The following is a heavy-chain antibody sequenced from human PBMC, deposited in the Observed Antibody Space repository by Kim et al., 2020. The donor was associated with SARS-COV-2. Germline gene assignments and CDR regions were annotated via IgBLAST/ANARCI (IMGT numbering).Heavy chain of an antibody. CDR2: FDPEDGET. V-gene: IGHV1-24*01. D-gene: IGHD5-18*01. J-gene: IGHJ5*02. CDR3: ATDRGGYSYGFWWSVSGTPRRGFDP. CDR1: GYTLTELS. Sequence: ASVKVSCKVSGYTLTELSMHWVRQAPGKGLEWMGGFDPEDGETIYAQKFQGRVTMTEDTSTDTAYMELSSLRSEDTAVYYCATDRGGYSYGFWWSVSGTPRRGFDPWGQGTLVTVSS.